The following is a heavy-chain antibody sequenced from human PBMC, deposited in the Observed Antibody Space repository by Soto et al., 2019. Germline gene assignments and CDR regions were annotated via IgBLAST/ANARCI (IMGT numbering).Heavy chain of an antibody. Sequence: GGSLRLSXVASGFTFSSYSMSWVRQAPGKGLEWVSGFRAGGDDGTTYYADSVKGRFTISRDNSKNTLFLQMNSLRAEDTAIYYCAKKVNSGSGSQYFDYFGQGTLVTVSS. J-gene: IGHJ4*02. CDR2: FRAGGDDGTT. V-gene: IGHV3-23*01. D-gene: IGHD3-10*01. CDR3: AKKVNSGSGSQYFDY. CDR1: GFTFSSYS.